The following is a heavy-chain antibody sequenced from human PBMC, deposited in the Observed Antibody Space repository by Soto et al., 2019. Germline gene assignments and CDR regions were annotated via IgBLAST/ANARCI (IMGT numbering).Heavy chain of an antibody. CDR1: GGSISSSNW. CDR3: ARAGTGGYIGYDVARTYWFEP. J-gene: IGHJ5*02. Sequence: QVQLQESGPGLVKPSGTLSLTCAVSGGSISSSNWWSWVRQPPGKGLEWIGEIYHSGSTNYNPSLKSRFTMSVDRSKHQLSLKLSPVTAAETAVYYCARAGTGGYIGYDVARTYWFEPWGQETLVTGSS. V-gene: IGHV4-4*02. CDR2: IYHSGST. D-gene: IGHD5-12*01.